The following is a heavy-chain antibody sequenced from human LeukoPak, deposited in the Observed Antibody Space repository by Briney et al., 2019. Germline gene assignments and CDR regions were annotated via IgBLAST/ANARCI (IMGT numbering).Heavy chain of an antibody. CDR2: ISYDGSNK. Sequence: PGGSLRLSCAASGFTFSSYGMHWVRQAPGKGLEWVAVISYDGSNKYYADSVKGRFTISRDNSKNTLYLQMNSLRAEDTAVYYCAKDLTTAGLSLSWGYFQHWGQGTLVTVSS. V-gene: IGHV3-30*18. CDR1: GFTFSSYG. D-gene: IGHD3-16*02. CDR3: AKDLTTAGLSLSWGYFQH. J-gene: IGHJ1*01.